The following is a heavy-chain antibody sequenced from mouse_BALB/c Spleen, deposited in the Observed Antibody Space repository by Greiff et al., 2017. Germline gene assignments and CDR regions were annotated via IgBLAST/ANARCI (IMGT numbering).Heavy chain of an antibody. J-gene: IGHJ3*01. CDR1: GFTFSSYA. CDR3: AREGTTMITTWFAY. D-gene: IGHD2-4*01. CDR2: ISSGGST. V-gene: IGHV5-6-5*01. Sequence: EVKVEESGGGLVKPGGSLKLSCAASGFTFSSYAMSWVRQTPEKRLEWVASISSGGSTYYPDSVKGRFTISRDNARNILYLQMSSLRSEDTAMYYCAREGTTMITTWFAYWGQGTLVTVSA.